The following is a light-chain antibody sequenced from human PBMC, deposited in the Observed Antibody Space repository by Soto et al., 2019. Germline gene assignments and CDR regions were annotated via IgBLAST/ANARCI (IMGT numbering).Light chain of an antibody. CDR1: QSVSSY. J-gene: IGKJ1*01. V-gene: IGKV3-11*01. Sequence: EIVLTQSPATLSLSPGERATLSCRASQSVSSYLGWYQQKPGQAPRIHFYDASNRATGVPARFSGSGSGTDFTLTISSLEPEDFAVYYCQHRRNWPWTFGQGTKVEIK. CDR3: QHRRNWPWT. CDR2: DAS.